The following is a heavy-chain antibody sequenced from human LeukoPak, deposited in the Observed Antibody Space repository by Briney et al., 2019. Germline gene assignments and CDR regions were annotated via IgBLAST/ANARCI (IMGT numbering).Heavy chain of an antibody. V-gene: IGHV3-23*01. D-gene: IGHD6-6*01. Sequence: GGSLRLSCAASGFTFNSYGMSWVRQAPGKGLEWVSTISSSGGSTFYAESVKGRFTISRDNNENTLYLQMNSLRVEDTAVYYCARAAQVTGRPNLGGHFDYWGQGTLVTVSS. J-gene: IGHJ4*02. CDR2: ISSSGGST. CDR1: GFTFNSYG. CDR3: ARAAQVTGRPNLGGHFDY.